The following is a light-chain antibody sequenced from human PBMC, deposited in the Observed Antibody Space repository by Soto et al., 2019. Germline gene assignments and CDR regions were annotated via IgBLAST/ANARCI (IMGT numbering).Light chain of an antibody. V-gene: IGKV3-15*01. CDR1: QSISSN. J-gene: IGKJ4*01. CDR2: GAS. Sequence: EIVMTQFPATLSVSPGERATLSCRASQSISSNLAWYQQKPGQAPRLLIYGASTRASGTPARFSGSGSGTEFTPVISSLQSEDFAVYYCQQYETWTPLTFGGGTKVEIK. CDR3: QQYETWTPLT.